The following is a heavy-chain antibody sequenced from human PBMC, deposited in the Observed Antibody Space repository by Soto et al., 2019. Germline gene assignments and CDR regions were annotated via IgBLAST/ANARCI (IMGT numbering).Heavy chain of an antibody. V-gene: IGHV3-66*01. CDR2: IYSGAGT. CDR1: GFNVSSTS. J-gene: IGHJ4*02. D-gene: IGHD2-2*01. CDR3: AREGSGSSTSFDY. Sequence: GGSLRLSCAASGFNVSSTSMSWVRQAPGRGLEWVSVIYSGAGTHYAGSVKGRFTISRDTSKNTLYLQMNSLRVEETAVYYCAREGSGSSTSFDYWGQGTLVTVSS.